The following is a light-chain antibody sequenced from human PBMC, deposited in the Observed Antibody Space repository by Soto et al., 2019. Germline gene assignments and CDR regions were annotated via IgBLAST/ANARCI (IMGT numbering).Light chain of an antibody. CDR1: SSDVGGYKS. CDR3: SSYTSSSTLDV. CDR2: QVT. V-gene: IGLV2-14*01. Sequence: QSALTQPASVSGSPGQSITISCTGTSSDVGGYKSVSWYQQHPGKAPQLMIYQVTNRPSGVSNRFSGSRSGNTASLTISGRQAEEEADYYCSSYTSSSTLDVFGTGTKVTVL. J-gene: IGLJ1*01.